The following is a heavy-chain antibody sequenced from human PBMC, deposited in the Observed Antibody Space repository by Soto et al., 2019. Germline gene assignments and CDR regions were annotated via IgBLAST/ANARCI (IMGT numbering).Heavy chain of an antibody. CDR3: ARGRLYSSSWYYYGMDV. J-gene: IGHJ6*02. CDR1: GGSISSYY. V-gene: IGHV4-59*12. CDR2: IYYSGST. Sequence: PSETLSLTCTVSGGSISSYYWSWIRQPPGKGLEWIGYIYYSGSTNYNPSLKSRVTISVDTSKNQFSLKLSSVTAADTAVYYCARGRLYSSSWYYYGMDVWGQGTTVTVSS. D-gene: IGHD6-13*01.